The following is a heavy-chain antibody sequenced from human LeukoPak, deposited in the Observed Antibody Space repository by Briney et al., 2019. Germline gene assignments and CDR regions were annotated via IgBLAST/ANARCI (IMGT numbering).Heavy chain of an antibody. Sequence: GGSLRLSCAASGFTFSSYSMNWVRQPPGKGLEWVSSISSSSSYIFYTDSVKGRFTISRDNAKNSLYLQMNSLRAEDTAVYYCASITAAGRTSWGQGTLVTVSS. V-gene: IGHV3-21*01. CDR1: GFTFSSYS. J-gene: IGHJ4*02. CDR3: ASITAAGRTS. D-gene: IGHD6-13*01. CDR2: ISSSSSYI.